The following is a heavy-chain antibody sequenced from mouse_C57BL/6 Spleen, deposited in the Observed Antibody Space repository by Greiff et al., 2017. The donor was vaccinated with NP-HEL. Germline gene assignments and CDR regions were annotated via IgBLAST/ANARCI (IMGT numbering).Heavy chain of an antibody. CDR3: AREGVTTPYFDY. J-gene: IGHJ2*01. V-gene: IGHV1-82*01. D-gene: IGHD2-3*01. Sequence: QVQLQQSGPELVKPGASVKISCKASGYAFSSSWMNWVKQRPGKGLEWIGRIYPGDGDTNYNGKFKGKATLTADKSSSTAYMQLSSLTSEDSAVYFCAREGVTTPYFDYWGQGTTLTVSS. CDR1: GYAFSSSW. CDR2: IYPGDGDT.